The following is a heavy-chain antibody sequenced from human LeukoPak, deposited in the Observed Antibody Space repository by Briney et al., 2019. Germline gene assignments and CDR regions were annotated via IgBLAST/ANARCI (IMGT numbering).Heavy chain of an antibody. V-gene: IGHV4-39*07. CDR3: AREGGSGSFAYYFDY. D-gene: IGHD3-10*01. Sequence: SETLSLTCTVSGGSISSSSYYWGWIRQPPGKGLEWIGSIYCGGSTFYNPSLNRRVTISVDTSKNQFSLKLSSVTAADTAVYYCAREGGSGSFAYYFDYWGQGTLVTVSS. CDR1: GGSISSSSYY. J-gene: IGHJ4*02. CDR2: IYCGGST.